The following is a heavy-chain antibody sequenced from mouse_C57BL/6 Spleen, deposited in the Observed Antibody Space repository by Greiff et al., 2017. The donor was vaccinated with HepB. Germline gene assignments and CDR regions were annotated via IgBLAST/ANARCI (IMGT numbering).Heavy chain of an antibody. Sequence: QVQLQQPGAELVKPGASVKMSCTASGYTFTSYWITWVKQRPGQGLEWIGDIYHGSGSTNYNEKFKSKATLTVDTSSSTAYMQLRSLTSEDSAVYYCSRSGTTLVATDALDYWGQGTSVTVSS. CDR3: SRSGTTLVATDALDY. D-gene: IGHD1-1*01. V-gene: IGHV1-55*01. J-gene: IGHJ4*01. CDR2: IYHGSGST. CDR1: GYTFTSYW.